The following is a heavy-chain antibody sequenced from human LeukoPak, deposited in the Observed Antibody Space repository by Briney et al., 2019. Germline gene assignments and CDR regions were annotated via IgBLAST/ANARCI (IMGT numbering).Heavy chain of an antibody. V-gene: IGHV1-18*01. Sequence: ASVKVSCKASGYTFTTYRISWVRQAPGQGLEWMGWISAYNGNTNYAQKFQGRVTMTTDTSTNTAYMELRSLRSDDTAVYYCAREEGAPIAAANVWGLGTMVTVSS. J-gene: IGHJ3*01. CDR1: GYTFTTYR. CDR3: AREEGAPIAAANV. CDR2: ISAYNGNT. D-gene: IGHD6-13*01.